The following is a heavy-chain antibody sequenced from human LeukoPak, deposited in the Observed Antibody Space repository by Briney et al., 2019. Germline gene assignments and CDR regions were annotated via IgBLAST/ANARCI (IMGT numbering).Heavy chain of an antibody. CDR3: VKALGYCSGGSCLAFDI. V-gene: IGHV3-64D*06. CDR1: GFTFSNYA. J-gene: IGHJ3*02. D-gene: IGHD2-15*01. Sequence: GGSLRLSCSASGFTFSNYAMHWVRQAPGKGLEYVSAISSNGGSTYYADSVKGRFTFSRDNSKNTLYLQMSSLRAEDTAVYYCVKALGYCSGGSCLAFDIWGQGTMVTVSS. CDR2: ISSNGGST.